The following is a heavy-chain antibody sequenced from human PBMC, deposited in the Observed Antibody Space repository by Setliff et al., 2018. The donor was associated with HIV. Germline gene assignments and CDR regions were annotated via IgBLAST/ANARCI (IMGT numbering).Heavy chain of an antibody. CDR1: GFTFSSYG. D-gene: IGHD4-4*01. J-gene: IGHJ6*03. V-gene: IGHV3-33*01. Sequence: GGSLRLSCAASGFTFSSYGMHWVRQAPGKGLEWVAVIWYDGSNKYYADSVKGRFTISRDSYKDTAYLQMNSLRAEDTAVYYCAREIRAGNYPPYNYYFYMDVWGKGTTVTVSS. CDR3: AREIRAGNYPPYNYYFYMDV. CDR2: IWYDGSNK.